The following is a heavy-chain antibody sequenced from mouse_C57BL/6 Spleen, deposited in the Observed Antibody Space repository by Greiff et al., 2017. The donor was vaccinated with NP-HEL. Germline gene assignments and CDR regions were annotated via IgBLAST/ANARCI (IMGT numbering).Heavy chain of an antibody. CDR1: GYTFTSYW. Sequence: VQLQQSGAELVRPGTSVKLSCKASGYTFTSYWMHWVKQRPGQGLEWIGVIDPSDSYTNYNQKFKGKATLTVDTSSSTAYMQLSSLTSEDSAVYYGARVGFYYDYDKGFAYWGQGTLVTVSA. CDR2: IDPSDSYT. D-gene: IGHD2-4*01. V-gene: IGHV1-59*01. CDR3: ARVGFYYDYDKGFAY. J-gene: IGHJ3*01.